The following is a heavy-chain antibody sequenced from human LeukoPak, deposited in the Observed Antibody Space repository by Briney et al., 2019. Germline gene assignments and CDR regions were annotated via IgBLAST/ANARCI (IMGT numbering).Heavy chain of an antibody. CDR2: ISYDGSNK. Sequence: PGGSLRLSCAASGFTFSSYAMHWVRQAPGKGLEWVAVISYDGSNKYYADSVKGRFTISRDNSKNTLYLQMNSLRAEDTAVYYCARARASTVGYNYYYMDVWGKGTTVTVSS. D-gene: IGHD4-23*01. V-gene: IGHV3-30*04. CDR1: GFTFSSYA. J-gene: IGHJ6*03. CDR3: ARARASTVGYNYYYMDV.